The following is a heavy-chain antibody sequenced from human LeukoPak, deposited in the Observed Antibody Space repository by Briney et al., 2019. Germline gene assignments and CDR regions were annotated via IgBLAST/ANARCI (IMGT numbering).Heavy chain of an antibody. D-gene: IGHD3-22*01. CDR1: GSSISSFY. V-gene: IGHV4-59*01. J-gene: IGHJ4*02. CDR3: ARDTKSYDTSGYYYFDY. CDR2: IHHSGSI. Sequence: SETLSLTCTVSGSSISSFYWSWIRQPPGKGLEWIGFIHHSGSINYNPSLKSRVTMSVDTSKNQFSLKLSSVTAADTAVYYCARDTKSYDTSGYYYFDYWGQGALVTVSS.